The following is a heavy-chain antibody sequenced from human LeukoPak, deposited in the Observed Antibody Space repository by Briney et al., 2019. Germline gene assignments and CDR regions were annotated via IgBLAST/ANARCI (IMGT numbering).Heavy chain of an antibody. D-gene: IGHD3-10*02. Sequence: PGGSLRLSYAASGFTFSSYEMNWVRQAPGKGLEWVSYISSSGSTIYYADSVKGRFTISRDNAKNSLYLQMNSLRAEDTAVYYCAELGFTMIGGVWGKGTTVTISS. CDR1: GFTFSSYE. CDR3: AELGFTMIGGV. CDR2: ISSSGSTI. J-gene: IGHJ6*04. V-gene: IGHV3-48*03.